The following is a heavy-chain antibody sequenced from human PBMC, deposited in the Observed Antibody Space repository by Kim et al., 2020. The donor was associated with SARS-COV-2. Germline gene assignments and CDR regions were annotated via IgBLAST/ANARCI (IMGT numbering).Heavy chain of an antibody. V-gene: IGHV3-48*02. CDR1: GFSFSDCS. CDR2: ITSNSDTK. D-gene: IGHD3-22*01. Sequence: GGSLRLSCAASGFSFSDCSMNWVRQAPGKGLEWVSFITSNSDTKQYADSMKGRFTISRDNARNSLFLQVTNLRDEDTAVYYCVRDYCSDSSGRRDYDLDAWGQGTTVTVSS. J-gene: IGHJ6*02. CDR3: VRDYCSDSSGRRDYDLDA.